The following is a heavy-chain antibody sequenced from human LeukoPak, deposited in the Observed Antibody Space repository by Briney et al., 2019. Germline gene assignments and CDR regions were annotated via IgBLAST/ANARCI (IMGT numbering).Heavy chain of an antibody. J-gene: IGHJ4*02. Sequence: SETLSLTCTVSGGSISSSSYYWGWIRQPPGKGLEWIGSIYYSGSTYYNPSLKSRVTISVDTSKNQFSLKLSSVTAADTAVYYCARLGCSSTSCYFPYYFDYWGQGTLVTVSS. CDR2: IYYSGST. CDR1: GGSISSSSYY. CDR3: ARLGCSSTSCYFPYYFDY. D-gene: IGHD2-2*01. V-gene: IGHV4-39*01.